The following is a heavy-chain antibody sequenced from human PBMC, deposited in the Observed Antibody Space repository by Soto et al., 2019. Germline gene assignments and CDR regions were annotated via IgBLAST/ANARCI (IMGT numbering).Heavy chain of an antibody. J-gene: IGHJ4*02. CDR1: GDTISTGGYT. Sequence: SETLSLTCDVSGDTISTGGYTWAWIRQPPGKALEWIGHTYHSGNPYYNPSLKSRVTISVDGSKNHFSLELSSVTAADTAVYYCARDKITGLFDYWGQGTLVTVSS. D-gene: IGHD2-8*02. CDR2: TYHSGNP. CDR3: ARDKITGLFDY. V-gene: IGHV4-30-2*01.